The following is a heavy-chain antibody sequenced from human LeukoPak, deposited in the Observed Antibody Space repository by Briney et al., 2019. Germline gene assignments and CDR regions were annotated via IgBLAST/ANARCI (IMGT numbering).Heavy chain of an antibody. J-gene: IGHJ3*02. CDR2: INHSGST. CDR3: ARGPYAFDI. Sequence: NPSETLSLTCAVYGGSFSGYYWSWIRQPPGKGLEWIGEINHSGSTNYNPSLKSRVTISVDTSKNQFSLKLSSVTAADTAVYYCARGPYAFDIWGQGTMVTVSS. V-gene: IGHV4-34*01. CDR1: GGSFSGYY.